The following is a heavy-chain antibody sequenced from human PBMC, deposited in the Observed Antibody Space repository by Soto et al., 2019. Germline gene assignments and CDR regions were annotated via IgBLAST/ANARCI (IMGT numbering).Heavy chain of an antibody. J-gene: IGHJ5*02. Sequence: SETLSLTCTVSGGSISSYYWSWIRQPPGKGLEWIGYIYYSGSTNYNPSLKSRVTTSVDTSKNQFSLKLSSVTAADTAVYYCARLGYCSSTSCDRLFNWFAPWGQGTLVTVSP. CDR1: GGSISSYY. V-gene: IGHV4-59*08. D-gene: IGHD2-2*01. CDR3: ARLGYCSSTSCDRLFNWFAP. CDR2: IYYSGST.